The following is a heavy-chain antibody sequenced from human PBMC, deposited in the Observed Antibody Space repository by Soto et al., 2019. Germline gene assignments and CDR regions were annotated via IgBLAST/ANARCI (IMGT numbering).Heavy chain of an antibody. V-gene: IGHV1-18*01. Sequence: GAAVKVSCKASGYTFTSYGISWVRQAPGQGLEWMGWISAYNGNTNYAQKLQGRVTMTTDTSTSTAYMELRSLRSDDTAVYYCARVVGATSDYYCYGMYVRGQGTTVPVS. J-gene: IGHJ6*02. CDR2: ISAYNGNT. D-gene: IGHD1-26*01. CDR3: ARVVGATSDYYCYGMYV. CDR1: GYTFTSYG.